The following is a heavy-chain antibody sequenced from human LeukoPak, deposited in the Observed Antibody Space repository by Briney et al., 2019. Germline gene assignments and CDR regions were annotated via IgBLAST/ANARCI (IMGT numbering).Heavy chain of an antibody. V-gene: IGHV3-30*04. Sequence: GGSLRLSCAASGFTSSDYAFHWVRQAPGQGLEWVAVISRDGGYTYYADSVKGRFTISRDNSKNTLYLQMNSLRSEDTAVYYCASSPDYVWGSYRQTKDYYYYGMDVWGQGTTVTVSS. CDR2: ISRDGGYT. CDR3: ASSPDYVWGSYRQTKDYYYYGMDV. D-gene: IGHD3-16*02. CDR1: GFTSSDYA. J-gene: IGHJ6*02.